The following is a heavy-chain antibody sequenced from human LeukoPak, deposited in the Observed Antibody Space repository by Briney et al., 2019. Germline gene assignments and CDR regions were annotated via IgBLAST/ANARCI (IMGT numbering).Heavy chain of an antibody. CDR2: ISYDGSNE. CDR1: GFTFTTYA. D-gene: IGHD3-9*01. CDR3: AREDYDILTGYDY. J-gene: IGHJ4*02. Sequence: GGSLRLSCAASGFTFTTYAMHWVRQTPGKGLEWVAAISYDGSNEYYADSVKGRFTISRDNSKNTLYLQMNSLRPEDTAVYYCAREDYDILTGYDYWGQGTLVTVSS. V-gene: IGHV3-30*03.